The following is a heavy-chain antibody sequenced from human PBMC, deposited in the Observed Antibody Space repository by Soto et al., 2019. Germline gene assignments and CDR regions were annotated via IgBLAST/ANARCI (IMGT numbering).Heavy chain of an antibody. V-gene: IGHV4-39*01. CDR3: ARLEGLATISYYFDF. CDR2: IYYCGNA. J-gene: IGHJ4*02. D-gene: IGHD3-9*01. CDR1: DDSINSDKYY. Sequence: QLQLQESGPGLVKPSETLSLTCSVSDDSINSDKYYWGWIRQPPGKGLEWIGSIYYCGNAYYNPSLRTRVTVSLDKSMGPCSLKRNSAPAADSAVYFCARLEGLATISYYFDFWGPGALVTVSS.